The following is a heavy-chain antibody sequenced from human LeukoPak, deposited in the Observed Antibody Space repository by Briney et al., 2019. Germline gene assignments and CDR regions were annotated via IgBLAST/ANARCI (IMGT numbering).Heavy chain of an antibody. J-gene: IGHJ4*02. D-gene: IGHD2-2*01. V-gene: IGHV1-3*01. CDR3: ARRKAPPLCSSTSCYPITGIYY. CDR1: GFTFTSYA. CDR2: INAGNGNT. Sequence: AGGSLRLSCAASGFTFTSYAMHWVRQAPGQRLEWMGWINAGNGNTKYSQKFQGRVTITRDTSASTAYMELSSLRSEDTAVYYCARRKAPPLCSSTSCYPITGIYYWGQGTLVTVSS.